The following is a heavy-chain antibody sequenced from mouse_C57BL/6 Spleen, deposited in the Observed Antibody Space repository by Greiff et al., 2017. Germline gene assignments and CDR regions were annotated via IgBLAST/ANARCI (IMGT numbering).Heavy chain of an antibody. D-gene: IGHD1-1*02. V-gene: IGHV1-80*01. CDR2: IYPGGGDT. CDR3: ARGGLEGDFDV. CDR1: GYAFSSYW. Sequence: QVQLQQSGAELVKPGASVKISCKASGYAFSSYWMNWVKQRPGQGLEWIGQIYPGGGDTNYNGKFKGKATLTADKSSSTAYMQISSLTSEDAAVYVCARGGLEGDFDVWGTGTTVTVSS. J-gene: IGHJ1*03.